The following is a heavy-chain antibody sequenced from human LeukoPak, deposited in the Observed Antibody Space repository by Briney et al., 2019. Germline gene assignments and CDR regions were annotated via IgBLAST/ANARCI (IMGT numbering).Heavy chain of an antibody. V-gene: IGHV4-34*01. Sequence: SETLSLTCAVYGGSFSGYYWSWIRQPPGKGLEWIGEINHSGSTNYNPSLKSRVTISVDTSKNQFSLKLSSVTAADTAVYYCAGRLAYCGGDCYSYYFDYWGQGTLVTVSS. CDR1: GGSFSGYY. CDR3: AGRLAYCGGDCYSYYFDY. D-gene: IGHD2-21*02. CDR2: INHSGST. J-gene: IGHJ4*02.